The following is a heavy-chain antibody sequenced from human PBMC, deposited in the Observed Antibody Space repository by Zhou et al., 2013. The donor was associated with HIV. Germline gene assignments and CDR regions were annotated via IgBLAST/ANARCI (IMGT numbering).Heavy chain of an antibody. D-gene: IGHD3-3*01. CDR3: ARVLEAEWLLGFDP. CDR1: GGTFSSYA. V-gene: IGHV1-69*05. J-gene: IGHJ5*02. Sequence: QVQLVKSEAQVKKPGSSVKVSCKASGGTFSSYAISWVRQAPGQGLEWMGGIIPIFGTANYAQKFQGRVTITTDESTSTAYMELSSLKSDDTAVYYCARVLEAEWLLGFDPWGQGTLVTVSS. CDR2: IIPIFGTA.